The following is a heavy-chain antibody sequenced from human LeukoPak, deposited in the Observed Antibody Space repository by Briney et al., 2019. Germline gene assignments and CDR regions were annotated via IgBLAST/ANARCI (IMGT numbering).Heavy chain of an antibody. CDR3: ARELWANDAFGI. Sequence: PSETLSLTCTVSGGSISSYYWSWIRQPPGKGLEWIGYIYYSGSTNYNPSLKSRVTISVDTSKNQFSLKLSSVTAADTAVYYCARELWANDAFGIWGQGTMVTVSS. D-gene: IGHD3-10*01. J-gene: IGHJ3*02. CDR1: GGSISSYY. V-gene: IGHV4-59*01. CDR2: IYYSGST.